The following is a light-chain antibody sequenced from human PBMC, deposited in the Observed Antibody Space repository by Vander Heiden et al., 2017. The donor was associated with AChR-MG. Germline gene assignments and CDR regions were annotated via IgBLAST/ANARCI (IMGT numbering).Light chain of an antibody. Sequence: IVLTQSPATPSSSPGEGAILSCSARQILRTYLSWYQQKPGQAPRLLIYYVSKRAGGIPARFSGSGSGTDFTLTIANLEPDDFALYYCQQRSAWPLTFGQGTRLEIK. J-gene: IGKJ5*01. CDR2: YVS. V-gene: IGKV3-11*01. CDR3: QQRSAWPLT. CDR1: QILRTY.